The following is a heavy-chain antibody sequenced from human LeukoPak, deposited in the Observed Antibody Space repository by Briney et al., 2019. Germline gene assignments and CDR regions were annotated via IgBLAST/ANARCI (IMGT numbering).Heavy chain of an antibody. CDR2: INPNSGGT. CDR1: GYTFTGYY. Sequence: ASVKVSCKASGYTFTGYYMHWVRQAPGQGLEWMGWINPNSGGTNYTQKFQGRVTMTRDTSISTVYMELSSLRSDDTAVYSCARGTYYDSRGYSGVRLFDYWGQGTLVTVSS. D-gene: IGHD3-22*01. CDR3: ARGTYYDSRGYSGVRLFDY. J-gene: IGHJ4*02. V-gene: IGHV1-2*02.